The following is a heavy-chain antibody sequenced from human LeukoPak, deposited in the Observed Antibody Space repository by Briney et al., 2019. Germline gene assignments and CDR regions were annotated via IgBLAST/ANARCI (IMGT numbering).Heavy chain of an antibody. D-gene: IGHD3-22*01. V-gene: IGHV4-59*08. CDR1: GYSISSSFY. CDR2: INNSGST. J-gene: IGHJ3*02. Sequence: SETLSLTCAVSGYSISSSFYWSWIRQPPGRGLEWIGYINNSGSTNYNPSLKSRVTISVDTSKNQFSLKLSSVTAADTAVYYCARQGGYYDSSGYSTVIDIWGQGTMVTVSS. CDR3: ARQGGYYDSSGYSTVIDI.